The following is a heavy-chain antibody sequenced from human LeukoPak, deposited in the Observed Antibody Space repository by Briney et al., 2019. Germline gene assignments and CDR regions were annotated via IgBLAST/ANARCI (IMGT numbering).Heavy chain of an antibody. Sequence: GGSLRLSCTASGSTFSTYGMHWVRQAPGKGLEWVAFIKYHGNNKYYADSVKGRFAISRDNSKNTLYLQMNSLRPEDTAVYYCARDLGVPAALDFWGQGTLVTVSS. J-gene: IGHJ4*02. CDR1: GSTFSTYG. V-gene: IGHV3-30*02. D-gene: IGHD2-2*01. CDR2: IKYHGNNK. CDR3: ARDLGVPAALDF.